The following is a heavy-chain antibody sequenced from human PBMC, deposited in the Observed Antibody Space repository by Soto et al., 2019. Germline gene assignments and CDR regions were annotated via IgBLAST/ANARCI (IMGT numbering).Heavy chain of an antibody. J-gene: IGHJ4*02. D-gene: IGHD3-22*01. CDR3: ASSPSRYDSSGYYHGPIDY. CDR1: GGSFSGYY. V-gene: IGHV4-34*01. Sequence: SETLSLTCAVYGGSFSGYYWSWIRQPPGKGLEWIGEINHSGSTNYNPSLKSRVTISVDTSKNQFSLKLSSVTAADTAVYYCASSPSRYDSSGYYHGPIDYWGQGTLVTVSS. CDR2: INHSGST.